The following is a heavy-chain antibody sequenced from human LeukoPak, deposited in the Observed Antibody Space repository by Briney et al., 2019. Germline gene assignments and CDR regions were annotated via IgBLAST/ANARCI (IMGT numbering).Heavy chain of an antibody. J-gene: IGHJ4*02. CDR2: ISYDGSNK. CDR3: AKDLAAARRIFDY. V-gene: IGHV3-30*18. D-gene: IGHD6-13*01. Sequence: GGSLRLSCAASGFTFSSYGMHWVRQAPGKGLEWVAVISYDGSNKYYADSVKGRFTISRDNSKNTLYLQMNSLRAEDTAVYYCAKDLAAARRIFDYWGQGTLVTVSS. CDR1: GFTFSSYG.